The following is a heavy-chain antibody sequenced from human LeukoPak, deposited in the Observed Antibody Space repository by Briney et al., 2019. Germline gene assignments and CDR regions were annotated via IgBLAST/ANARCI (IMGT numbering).Heavy chain of an antibody. CDR2: IKYDDSDT. V-gene: IGHV3-74*01. Sequence: GSLRLSCAASGFTFSSYWMHWVRQAPGKGLVWVSRIKYDDSDTHYADSVKGRFTISRDNAKNTLYLQMNSLSAEDTAVYYCTTIRPDYWGQGTLVTVSS. D-gene: IGHD5-12*01. CDR1: GFTFSSYW. CDR3: TTIRPDY. J-gene: IGHJ4*02.